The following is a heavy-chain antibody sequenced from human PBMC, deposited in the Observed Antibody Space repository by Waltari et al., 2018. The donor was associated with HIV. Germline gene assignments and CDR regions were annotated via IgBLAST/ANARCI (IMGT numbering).Heavy chain of an antibody. D-gene: IGHD3-3*01. J-gene: IGHJ4*02. CDR3: TRDGLYYDFWSGYPGY. CDR1: GFPFGAYV. V-gene: IGHV3-49*03. CDR2: IRSKAYGGTT. Sequence: EVQLVESGGGLVQPGRSLRLSCTGSGFPFGAYVMSWFSQAPGKGLEWVGFIRSKAYGGTTEYAASVKGRFTISRDDSKSIAYLQMNSLKTEDTAVYYCTRDGLYYDFWSGYPGYWGQGTLVTVSS.